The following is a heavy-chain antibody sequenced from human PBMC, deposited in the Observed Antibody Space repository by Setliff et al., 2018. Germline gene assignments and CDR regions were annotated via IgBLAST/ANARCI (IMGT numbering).Heavy chain of an antibody. V-gene: IGHV3-15*01. J-gene: IGHJ4*02. CDR3: TTGYISGYYIGH. Sequence: GSLRLSCAASGFTFSSYAMHWVRQAPGKGLEWVGRIKGQTDGGTTDYAAPVKGRFSISRDDSKNTVYLQMNSLKTEDTAVYYCTTGYISGYYIGHWGLGTLVTVSS. CDR2: IKGQTDGGTT. D-gene: IGHD6-19*01. CDR1: GFTFSSYA.